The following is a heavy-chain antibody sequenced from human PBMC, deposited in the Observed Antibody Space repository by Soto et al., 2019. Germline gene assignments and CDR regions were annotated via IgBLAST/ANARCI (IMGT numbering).Heavy chain of an antibody. V-gene: IGHV3-7*01. Sequence: EVQLVESGGDLVQPGGSLRLSCAASGFTFSSYWMSWVRQAPWKGLEWVASIKQDGSEKYYVDSIRGRFTISRDNARNSLNLQMNSLRAEDTAVYHCARTWGLLYLRPYYNYGMDVWGQGTTVSVPS. J-gene: IGHJ6*02. CDR1: GFTFSSYW. CDR3: ARTWGLLYLRPYYNYGMDV. CDR2: IKQDGSEK. D-gene: IGHD3-16*01.